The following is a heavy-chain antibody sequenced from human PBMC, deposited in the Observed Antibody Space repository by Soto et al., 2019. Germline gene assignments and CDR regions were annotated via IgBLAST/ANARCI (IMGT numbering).Heavy chain of an antibody. CDR1: GGSISSNTYF. Sequence: SETLSLTCTVSGGSISSNTYFWGWIRQPPGKGLEWIGEINHSGSTYYNPSLKSRVTISVDTSKNQFSLKLSSVTAADTAVYYCARHGVPEIKSALGEEAHYYYGMDVWGQGTTVTVSS. D-gene: IGHD3-16*01. CDR3: ARHGVPEIKSALGEEAHYYYGMDV. V-gene: IGHV4-39*01. CDR2: INHSGST. J-gene: IGHJ6*02.